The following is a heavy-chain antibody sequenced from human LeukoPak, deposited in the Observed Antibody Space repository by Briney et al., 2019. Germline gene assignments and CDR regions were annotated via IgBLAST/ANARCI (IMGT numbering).Heavy chain of an antibody. CDR3: TRAVAAADFSPGY. J-gene: IGHJ4*02. Sequence: GGSLRLSCVASGFTFSSYSMNWVRQAPGKGLGWILCISSRSSYRYYADSVKGRFTISRDNAKNSVYLQMNSLRADDTAVYYCTRAVAAADFSPGYWGQGALVTVSS. D-gene: IGHD3/OR15-3a*01. CDR1: GFTFSSYS. CDR2: ISSRSSYR. V-gene: IGHV3-21*01.